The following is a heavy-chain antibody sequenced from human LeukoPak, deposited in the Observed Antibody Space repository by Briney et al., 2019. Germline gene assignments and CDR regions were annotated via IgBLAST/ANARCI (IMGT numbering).Heavy chain of an antibody. Sequence: GGSLRLSCAASGFTFSSYSMNWVRQAPGKGLEWVSSISSSSSYIYYADSVKGRFTISRGNAKNSLYLQMNSLRAEDTAVYYCARVMGIAAAVDYWGQGTLVTVSS. CDR2: ISSSSSYI. J-gene: IGHJ4*02. CDR1: GFTFSSYS. D-gene: IGHD6-13*01. CDR3: ARVMGIAAAVDY. V-gene: IGHV3-21*01.